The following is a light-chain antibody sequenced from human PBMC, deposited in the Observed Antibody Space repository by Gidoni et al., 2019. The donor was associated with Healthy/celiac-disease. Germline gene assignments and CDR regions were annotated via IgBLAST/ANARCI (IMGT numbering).Light chain of an antibody. CDR3: QQYNNWPRT. Sequence: EIVMTPSPATLSVSPGERATLSCTASQSVSSNLAWYQQKPGIPARFSGSGSGTEFTLTISSLQSEDFAVYYCQQYNNWPRTFGQGTKVEIK. CDR1: QSVSSN. J-gene: IGKJ1*01. V-gene: IGKV3-15*01.